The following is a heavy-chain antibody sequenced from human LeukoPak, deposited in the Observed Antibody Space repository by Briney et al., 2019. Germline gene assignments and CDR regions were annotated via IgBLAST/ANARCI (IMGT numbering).Heavy chain of an antibody. V-gene: IGHV1-69*04. CDR2: IIPVLDIA. CDR3: ATPLHYFDSESYYTPFSPLDY. D-gene: IGHD3-10*01. J-gene: IGHJ4*02. CDR1: GGTFNNYA. Sequence: SVKVSCKASGGTFNNYAISWVRQATGQGLEWMGRIIPVLDIANYAQKFHGRVTITADKSTSTAYMELSSLRAEDTAVYYCATPLHYFDSESYYTPFSPLDYWGQGTLVTVSS.